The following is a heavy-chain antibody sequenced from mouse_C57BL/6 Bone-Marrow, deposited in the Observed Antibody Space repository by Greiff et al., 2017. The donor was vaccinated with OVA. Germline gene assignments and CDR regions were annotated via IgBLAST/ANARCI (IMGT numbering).Heavy chain of an antibody. V-gene: IGHV3-6*01. CDR1: GYSITSGYY. CDR3: ARNYYGSSYPYYFDY. D-gene: IGHD1-1*01. CDR2: ISYDGSN. J-gene: IGHJ2*01. Sequence: EVQLQESGPGLVKPSQSLSLTCSVTGYSITSGYYWNWIRQFPGNKLEWMGYISYDGSNNYNPSLKNRISITRDTSKNQFFLKLNSVTTEDTATYYCARNYYGSSYPYYFDYWGQGTTLTVSS.